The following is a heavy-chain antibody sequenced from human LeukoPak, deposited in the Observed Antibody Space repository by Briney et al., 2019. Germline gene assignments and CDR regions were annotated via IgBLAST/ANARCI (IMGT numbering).Heavy chain of an antibody. CDR2: INPNSGGT. CDR3: ARDLPSYDILTGYLGEYFDY. Sequence: ASVKVSCKASGYTFTGYYVHWVRQAPGQGLEWMGWINPNSGGTNYAQKFQGRVTMTRDTSISTAYMELSRLRSDDTAVYYCARDLPSYDILTGYLGEYFDYWGQGTLVTVSS. CDR1: GYTFTGYY. J-gene: IGHJ4*02. V-gene: IGHV1-2*02. D-gene: IGHD3-9*01.